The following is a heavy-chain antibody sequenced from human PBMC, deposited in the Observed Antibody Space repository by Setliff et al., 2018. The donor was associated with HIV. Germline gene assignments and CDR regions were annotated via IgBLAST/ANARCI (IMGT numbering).Heavy chain of an antibody. D-gene: IGHD3-9*01. CDR3: AKDGLRYFDWLSPTKYYFDY. CDR2: ISDSSTYT. V-gene: IGHV3-11*05. Sequence: GGSLRLSCAASGFSFNDYYMSWVRQAPGKGLEWLSYISDSSTYTHYADSVKGRFTISRDNSKKTLFLQMNSLRAEDTAVYYCAKDGLRYFDWLSPTKYYFDYWGQGTLVTVSS. J-gene: IGHJ4*02. CDR1: GFSFNDYY.